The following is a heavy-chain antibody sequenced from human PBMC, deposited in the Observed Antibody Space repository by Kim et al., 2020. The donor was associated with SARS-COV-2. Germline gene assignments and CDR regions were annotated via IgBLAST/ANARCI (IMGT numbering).Heavy chain of an antibody. CDR3: ARVQGYISVYDS. V-gene: IGHV3-7*01. D-gene: IGHD5-18*01. CDR1: GFKSGNSW. J-gene: IGHJ5*01. Sequence: GGSLRLSCEASGFKSGNSWMRWVRQTPGKGLEWVATINRDGGIRFYLDAVKGRFTISRDNAKNSLSLQMNSLRVEDTAVYFSARVQGYISVYDSWGHGT. CDR2: INRDGGIR.